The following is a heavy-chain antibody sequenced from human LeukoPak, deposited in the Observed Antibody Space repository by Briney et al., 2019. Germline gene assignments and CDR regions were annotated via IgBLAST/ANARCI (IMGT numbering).Heavy chain of an antibody. V-gene: IGHV4-34*01. J-gene: IGHJ6*04. CDR3: ARKAYYGSGKFKSHYGMDV. CDR2: IKHSGST. CDR1: GGSFTGYY. Sequence: SETLSLTCAVYGGSFTGYYWSWIRQPPGKGLEWIGEIKHSGSTNFNPSLESRVTLSVDTSKNQSSLKVSSVTAADTAVYYCARKAYYGSGKFKSHYGMDVWADGTTVTVSS. D-gene: IGHD3-10*01.